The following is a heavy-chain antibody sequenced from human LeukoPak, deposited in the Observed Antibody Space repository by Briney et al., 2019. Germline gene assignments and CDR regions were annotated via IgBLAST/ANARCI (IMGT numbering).Heavy chain of an antibody. CDR3: AKGWIVGAMDY. V-gene: IGHV3-23*01. J-gene: IGHJ4*02. Sequence: GGSLRLSCAASGFTFSTYVVNWVRQAPGKGLEWVSTISGSGGSTYYADSVKGRFTISRDNSKNTLYLQMSSLRVEDTAVYYCAKGWIVGAMDYWGQGTLVTVSS. D-gene: IGHD1-26*01. CDR1: GFTFSTYV. CDR2: ISGSGGST.